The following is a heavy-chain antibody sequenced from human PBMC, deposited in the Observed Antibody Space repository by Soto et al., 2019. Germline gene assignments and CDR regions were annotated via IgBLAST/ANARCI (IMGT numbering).Heavy chain of an antibody. V-gene: IGHV3-23*01. J-gene: IGHJ4*02. CDR3: EKFGSSGSYFQFDY. CDR1: GFPFINFA. CDR2: ISGTGSRT. D-gene: IGHD3-10*01. Sequence: GSSLRLSCAASGFPFINFAMSCVLQCPGKGLEWVSAISGTGSRTWYADSVRGLFTVSRDNSKNTLYLQMNSLRDEDTAVYYCEKFGSSGSYFQFDYWGPGTLVTVSS.